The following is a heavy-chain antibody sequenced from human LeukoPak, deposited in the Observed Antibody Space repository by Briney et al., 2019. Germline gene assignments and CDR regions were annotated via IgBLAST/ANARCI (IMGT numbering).Heavy chain of an antibody. J-gene: IGHJ4*02. V-gene: IGHV3-11*01. Sequence: GGSLRPSCAASGFTFSDYYMSWIRLAPGKGLGWVSYISSSGSTVYYADSVKGRFTISRDNAKNSLYLQMNSLRAEDTAVYYCARDGSGSYPPRYWGQGTLVTVSS. CDR3: ARDGSGSYPPRY. CDR2: ISSSGSTV. D-gene: IGHD3-10*01. CDR1: GFTFSDYY.